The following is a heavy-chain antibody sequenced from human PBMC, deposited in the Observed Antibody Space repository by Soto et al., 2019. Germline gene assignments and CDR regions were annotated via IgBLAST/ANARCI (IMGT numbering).Heavy chain of an antibody. D-gene: IGHD3-3*01. J-gene: IGHJ5*02. CDR3: ATRITVFGLLIPPFDP. Sequence: PSETLSLTCAVYGGSVNGYYWNWIRQPPGKGLEWIGEINHTGGTHYNPSLKSRVTTSVDTSKNQFSLRLSSVTAADMAIYYCATRITVFGLLIPPFDPWGQGILVTVSS. CDR2: INHTGGT. V-gene: IGHV4-34*01. CDR1: GGSVNGYY.